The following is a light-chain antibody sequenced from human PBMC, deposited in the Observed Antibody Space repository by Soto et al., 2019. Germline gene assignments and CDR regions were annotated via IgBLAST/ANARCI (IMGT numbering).Light chain of an antibody. CDR1: SSDVGSYNL. Sequence: SALTQPASVSGSPGQSITISCTGTSSDVGSYNLVSWYQHHPGKAPKLIIYEANKRPSGVSDRFSGSKSGNTASLTISGLQAEDEADYYCCSFAGSSTNVFGTGTKVTVL. V-gene: IGLV2-23*01. CDR3: CSFAGSSTNV. CDR2: EAN. J-gene: IGLJ1*01.